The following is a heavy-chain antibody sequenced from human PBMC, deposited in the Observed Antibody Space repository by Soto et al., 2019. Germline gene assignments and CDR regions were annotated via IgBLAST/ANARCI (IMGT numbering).Heavy chain of an antibody. D-gene: IGHD3-22*01. V-gene: IGHV3-20*04. CDR1: GFTFDDYG. Sequence: GGSLRLSCAAYGFTFDDYGMSWVRQAPGKGLEWVSGINWNGGSTGYADSVKGRFTISRDNAKNSLYLQMNSLRAEDTALYYCARSYYYDSSGYYYGYYSYGMDVWGQET. CDR3: ARSYYYDSSGYYYGYYSYGMDV. CDR2: INWNGGST. J-gene: IGHJ6*02.